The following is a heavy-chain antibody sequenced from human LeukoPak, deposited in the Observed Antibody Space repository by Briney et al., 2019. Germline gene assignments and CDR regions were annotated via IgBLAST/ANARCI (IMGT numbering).Heavy chain of an antibody. CDR3: ARDALYDSSGYSLDY. Sequence: PGGSLRLSCAASGFTFSSYEMNWVRQAPGKGLEWVSYISSSGSTIYYADSVKGRFTISRDNAKNSLYLQMNSLGAEDTAVYYCARDALYDSSGYSLDYWGQGTLVTVSS. CDR1: GFTFSSYE. CDR2: ISSSGSTI. J-gene: IGHJ4*02. V-gene: IGHV3-48*03. D-gene: IGHD3-22*01.